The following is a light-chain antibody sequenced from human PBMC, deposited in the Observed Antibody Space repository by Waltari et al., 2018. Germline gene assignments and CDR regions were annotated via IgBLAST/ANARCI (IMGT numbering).Light chain of an antibody. Sequence: QSALTQPPSASGSPGQSVTISCTGASSDRNFNSVSWYQHHPGNAPKIIIYGVTKRPSGVPDRFSGSKSGNTASLTVSGLQVEDEAHYYCSLSGGINNFVVFGGGTKLTVL. CDR1: SSDRNFNS. CDR2: GVT. CDR3: SLSGGINNFVV. J-gene: IGLJ2*01. V-gene: IGLV2-8*01.